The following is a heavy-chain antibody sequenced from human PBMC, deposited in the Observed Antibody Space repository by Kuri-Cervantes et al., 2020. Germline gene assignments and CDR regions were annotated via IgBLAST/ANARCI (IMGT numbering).Heavy chain of an antibody. CDR2: INPNSGGT. J-gene: IGHJ5*02. CDR3: ARSGTVVDP. Sequence: ASVKVSCKASGYTFTSYYMHWVRQAPGQGLEWMGWINPNSGGTNYAQKFQGRVTLTRDTSASTAYMELSSLRSEDTAVYYCARSGTVVDPWGQGALVTVSS. D-gene: IGHD2-21*01. CDR1: GYTFTSYY. V-gene: IGHV1-2*02.